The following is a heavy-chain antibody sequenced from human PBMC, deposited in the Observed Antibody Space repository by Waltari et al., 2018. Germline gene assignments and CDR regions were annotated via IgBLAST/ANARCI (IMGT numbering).Heavy chain of an antibody. CDR2: ISSSSSYI. V-gene: IGHV3-21*01. CDR3: ARDGRGYGDYDGWAFDI. J-gene: IGHJ3*02. CDR1: GFTFSSYS. Sequence: EVQLVESGGGLVKPGGSLILSCAASGFTFSSYSMNWVRQAPGKGLEWVSSISSSSSYIYYADSVKGRFTISGDNAKNSLYLQMNSLRAEDTAVYYCARDGRGYGDYDGWAFDIRGQGTMVTVSS. D-gene: IGHD4-17*01.